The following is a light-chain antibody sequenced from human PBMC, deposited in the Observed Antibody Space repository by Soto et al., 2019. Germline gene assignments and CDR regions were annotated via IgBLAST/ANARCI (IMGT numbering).Light chain of an antibody. V-gene: IGKV3-11*01. J-gene: IGKJ5*01. CDR1: QSVSSY. CDR3: QQRSNWPIT. CDR2: DAS. Sequence: EAGLGQSLAALSLTPGERVTLSCRASQSVSSYLAWYQQKPGQAPRLLIYDASNRATGIPARFSGSGSGTDFTLTISSLEPEDFAVYYCQQRSNWPITFGQGTRLEIK.